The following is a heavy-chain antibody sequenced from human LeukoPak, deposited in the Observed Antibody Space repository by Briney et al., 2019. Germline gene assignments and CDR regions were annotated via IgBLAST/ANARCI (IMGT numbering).Heavy chain of an antibody. CDR3: ASRKQWDMIDY. V-gene: IGHV3-48*01. CDR1: GFTFSSYS. Sequence: GGSLRLSCAASGFTFSSYSMNWVRQAPGKGLEWVSYISSSSSTIYYADSVKGRFTISRDNAKNSLYLQMNSLRAEDTAVYYCASRKQWDMIDYWGQGTLVTVSS. D-gene: IGHD2-15*01. CDR2: ISSSSSTI. J-gene: IGHJ4*02.